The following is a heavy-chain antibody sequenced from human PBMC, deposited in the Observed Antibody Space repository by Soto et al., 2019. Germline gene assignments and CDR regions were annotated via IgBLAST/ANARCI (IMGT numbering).Heavy chain of an antibody. CDR1: GGSITSDGYY. Sequence: QLQLLQSGPGLVRPSETLSLTCSVSGGSITSDGYYWGWIRQSPGKGLQWIGSIYYTGSTYYYPSLASRATVSVDTSKNQFSLSLTSVTAPDAAVYYCVRGGKFYQQETYYFDYWGQGTLVAVSS. J-gene: IGHJ4*02. CDR3: VRGGKFYQQETYYFDY. V-gene: IGHV4-39*01. CDR2: IYYTGST. D-gene: IGHD3-16*01.